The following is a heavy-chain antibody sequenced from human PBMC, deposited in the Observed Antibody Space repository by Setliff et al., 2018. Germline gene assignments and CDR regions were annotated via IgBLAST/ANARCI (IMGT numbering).Heavy chain of an antibody. CDR3: TRDLVVFTDIDDYYSGMDV. J-gene: IGHJ6*02. CDR1: GFAFNTYW. D-gene: IGHD2-21*01. V-gene: IGHV3-74*01. CDR2: INGDGSVA. Sequence: PGGSLRLSCAASGFAFNTYWMHWVCQVPGKGLVWVARINGDGSVANYADAVKGRFTISRDNAKNTLSLQLNTLKAEDTAVYYCTRDLVVFTDIDDYYSGMDVWGQVTAVTVSS.